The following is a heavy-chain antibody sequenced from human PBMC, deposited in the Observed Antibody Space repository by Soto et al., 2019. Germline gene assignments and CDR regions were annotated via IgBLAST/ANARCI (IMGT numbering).Heavy chain of an antibody. CDR2: IYSAGSA. V-gene: IGHV3-66*01. Sequence: GGSLRLSCAASGFSVSSYYMSWVRQAPGKGLEWASVIYSAGSADFADSVKGRFTISRDNSKNTLYLQMSSLRADDTAVYYCARVPSSSYHYFDYWGQGTLVTVSS. J-gene: IGHJ4*02. CDR1: GFSVSSYY. CDR3: ARVPSSSYHYFDY. D-gene: IGHD6-13*01.